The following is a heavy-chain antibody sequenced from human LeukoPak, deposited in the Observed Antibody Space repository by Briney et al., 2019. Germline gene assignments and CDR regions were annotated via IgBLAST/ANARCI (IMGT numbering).Heavy chain of an antibody. V-gene: IGHV1-2*06. J-gene: IGHJ4*02. CDR2: INPNSGGT. CDR3: ARDSYYYDSSGITKIFDY. D-gene: IGHD3-22*01. CDR1: GYTFTGYY. Sequence: ASVKVSCKASGYTFTGYYMHWVRQAPGQGLEWMGRINPNSGGTNYAQKFQGRVTMTRDTSISSAYMELSRLRSDDTAVYYCARDSYYYDSSGITKIFDYWGQGTLVTVSS.